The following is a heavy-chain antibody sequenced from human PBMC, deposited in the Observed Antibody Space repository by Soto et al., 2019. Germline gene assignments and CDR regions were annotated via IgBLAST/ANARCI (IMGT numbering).Heavy chain of an antibody. CDR3: TTGVTRVWLHVDY. V-gene: IGHV3-15*01. J-gene: IGHJ4*02. CDR1: GFTFSNAW. Sequence: PGGSLRLSCAASGFTFSNAWMSWVRQAPGKGLEWVGRIKSKTDGGTTDYAAPVKGRFTISRDDSKNTLYLQMNSLKTEDTAVYYCTTGVTRVWLHVDYWGEGTLVTVSS. CDR2: IKSKTDGGTT. D-gene: IGHD5-12*01.